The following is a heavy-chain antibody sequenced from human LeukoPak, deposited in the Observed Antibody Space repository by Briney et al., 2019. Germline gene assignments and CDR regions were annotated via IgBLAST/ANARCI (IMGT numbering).Heavy chain of an antibody. J-gene: IGHJ4*02. CDR2: INHSGST. CDR3: ARPVRQWLVSSNYFDY. D-gene: IGHD6-19*01. V-gene: IGHV4-34*01. CDR1: GGSFSGYY. Sequence: SETLSLTCAVYGGSFSGYYWSWIRQPPGKGLEWIGEINHSGSTNYNPSLKSRVTISVDTSKNQFSLKLSSVTAADTAVYYCARPVRQWLVSSNYFDYWGQGTLVTVSS.